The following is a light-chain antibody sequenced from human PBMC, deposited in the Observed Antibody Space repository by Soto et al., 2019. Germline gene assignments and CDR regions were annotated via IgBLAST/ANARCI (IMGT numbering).Light chain of an antibody. V-gene: IGLV1-44*01. J-gene: IGLJ1*01. Sequence: QSVLTQPPSASGTPGQGVPISCSGITSNIGSNTVNWYQQLPGTAPKLLIYNNNQRPSGVPARFSGSKSGTSASLAIGGLQSEDEADYYCAAWDDSLNGYVFGTGTKLTVL. CDR2: NNN. CDR3: AAWDDSLNGYV. CDR1: TSNIGSNT.